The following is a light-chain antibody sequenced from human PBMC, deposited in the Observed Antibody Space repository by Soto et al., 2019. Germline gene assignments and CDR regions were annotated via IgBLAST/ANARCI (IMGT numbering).Light chain of an antibody. CDR1: QSVSIR. Sequence: MHITQSPATLPASAGDRVTIPCRASQSVSIRLAWYQQKPGQAPKVLIYRASNMDTGIPSRFSGSGSGTEFTLTISRLEPEDFAVYYCQQYGSSCTFGQGTKVDIK. J-gene: IGKJ1*01. CDR3: QQYGSSCT. CDR2: RAS. V-gene: IGKV1-5*01.